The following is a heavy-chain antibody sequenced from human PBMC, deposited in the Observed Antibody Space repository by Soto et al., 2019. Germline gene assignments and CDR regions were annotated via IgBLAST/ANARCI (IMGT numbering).Heavy chain of an antibody. CDR1: GGSVSYDSHY. Sequence: PSETLSLTCTVSGGSVSYDSHYWTWIRQPPGKGLEWIGYIHYTGSTNYNPSLKSRVTISVDTSKNQFSLKMSSVTAADTAMYYCVREANYDRRRYLLALWGQGTLVTVSS. V-gene: IGHV4-61*01. CDR2: IHYTGST. J-gene: IGHJ4*02. D-gene: IGHD3-22*01. CDR3: VREANYDRRRYLLAL.